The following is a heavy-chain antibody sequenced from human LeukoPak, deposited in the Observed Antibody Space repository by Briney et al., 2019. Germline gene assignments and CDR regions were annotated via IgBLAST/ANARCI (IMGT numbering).Heavy chain of an antibody. D-gene: IGHD2-8*01. CDR1: GYTFTSYG. J-gene: IGHJ4*02. CDR3: ALLWGYCTNGVCPFDY. V-gene: IGHV1-2*02. Sequence: GASVKVSCKASGYTFTSYGISWVRQAPGQGLEWMGWINPNSGGTNYAQKFQGRVTMTRDTSISTAYMELSRLRSDDTAVYYCALLWGYCTNGVCPFDYWGQGTLVTVSS. CDR2: INPNSGGT.